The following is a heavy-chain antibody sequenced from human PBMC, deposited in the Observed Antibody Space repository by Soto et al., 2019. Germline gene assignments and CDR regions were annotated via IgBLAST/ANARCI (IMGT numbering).Heavy chain of an antibody. V-gene: IGHV3-23*01. CDR2: ISDSGGST. D-gene: IGHD3-22*01. CDR3: AKDESRVVVPDNWFDS. J-gene: IGHJ5*01. CDR1: GLTFSSSA. Sequence: GGSLRLSCAASGLTFSSSAMSWVRQAPGKGLEWVSGISDSGGSTYYADSVKGRFTIPRDNSKNTLYLQMNSLRAEDTAVYYYAKDESRVVVPDNWFDSWGQGTLVTVSS.